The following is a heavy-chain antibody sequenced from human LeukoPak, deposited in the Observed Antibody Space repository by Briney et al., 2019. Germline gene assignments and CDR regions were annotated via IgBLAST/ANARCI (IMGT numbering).Heavy chain of an antibody. CDR2: IKSEIDGGAT. CDR3: TTGGSVIVAGTRAFDI. CDR1: DFTFSHTW. J-gene: IGHJ3*02. D-gene: IGHD5-12*01. Sequence: KAGGSLRLSCAASDFTFSHTWMNWVRQAPGRGLEWVGRIKSEIDGGATDYAAPVQGRFSISRDDSQATLYLQMNSLKTEDTAVYYCTTGGSVIVAGTRAFDIWGQGTMVTVSS. V-gene: IGHV3-15*07.